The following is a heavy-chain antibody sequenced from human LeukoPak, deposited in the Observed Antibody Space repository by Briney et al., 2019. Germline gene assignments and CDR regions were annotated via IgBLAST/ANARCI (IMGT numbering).Heavy chain of an antibody. CDR3: ARGRGDYYDSSGSLCDY. Sequence: SETLSLTCAVYGGSFSGYYWSWIRQPPGKGLEWIGEINHSGSTNYNPSLKSRVTISVDTSKNQFSLKLSSVTAADTAVYYCARGRGDYYDSSGSLCDYWGQGTLVTVSS. D-gene: IGHD3-22*01. CDR2: INHSGST. V-gene: IGHV4-34*01. CDR1: GGSFSGYY. J-gene: IGHJ4*02.